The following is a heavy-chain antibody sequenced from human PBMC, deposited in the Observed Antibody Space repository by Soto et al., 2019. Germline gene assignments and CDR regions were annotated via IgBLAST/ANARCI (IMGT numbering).Heavy chain of an antibody. CDR3: ARVKGYCSSTSCYYYYMDV. V-gene: IGHV1-18*01. D-gene: IGHD2-2*01. Sequence: QVKLVQSGAEVKKPGASVKVSCKASGYTFTSYGISWVRQAPGQGLEWMGWISAYNGNTNYAQKLQGRVTMTTDTSTSTAYMELRSLRSDDTAVYYCARVKGYCSSTSCYYYYMDVWGKGTTVTVSS. CDR2: ISAYNGNT. CDR1: GYTFTSYG. J-gene: IGHJ6*03.